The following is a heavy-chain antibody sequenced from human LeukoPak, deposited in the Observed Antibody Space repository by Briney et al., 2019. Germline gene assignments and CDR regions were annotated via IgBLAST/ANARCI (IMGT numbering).Heavy chain of an antibody. CDR3: AKDGGYTSSWEEGPFDY. Sequence: GGSLRLSCAASGFTFSSYAMSWVRQAPGKGLEWVSAISGSGGSTYYADSVKGRFTISRDNSKNTLYLQMNSLRAEDTAVYYCAKDGGYTSSWEEGPFDYWGQGTLVTVSS. V-gene: IGHV3-23*01. J-gene: IGHJ4*02. CDR1: GFTFSSYA. CDR2: ISGSGGST. D-gene: IGHD6-13*01.